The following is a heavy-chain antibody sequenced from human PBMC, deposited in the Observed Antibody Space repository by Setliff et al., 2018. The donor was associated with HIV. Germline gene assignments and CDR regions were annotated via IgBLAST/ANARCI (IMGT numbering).Heavy chain of an antibody. CDR1: GYTFTGYY. V-gene: IGHV1-2*04. CDR3: ARNHQPGSPLAEGCFQH. J-gene: IGHJ1*01. CDR2: INPNTGGT. Sequence: ASVKVSCKASGYTFTGYYMHWVRQAPGQGLEWMGWINPNTGGTNYAQKFQGWVTMTRDTSISTAYMEVSRLRPDDTVVYYCARNHQPGSPLAEGCFQHWGQGTLVTVSS. D-gene: IGHD6-25*01.